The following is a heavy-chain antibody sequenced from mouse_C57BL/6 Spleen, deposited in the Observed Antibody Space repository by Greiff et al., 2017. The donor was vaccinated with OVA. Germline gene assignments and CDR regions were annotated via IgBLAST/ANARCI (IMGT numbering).Heavy chain of an antibody. CDR2: IYPGSGST. CDR3: ARLGLTGTVDY. CDR1: GYTFTSYW. V-gene: IGHV1-55*01. D-gene: IGHD4-1*01. Sequence: QVQLQQSGAELVKPGASVKMSCTASGYTFTSYWITWVKQRPGQGLEWIGDIYPGSGSTNYNEKFKSKATLTVDTSSSTAYMQLSSLTSEGAAVYCCARLGLTGTVDYWGKGTTLTVSS. J-gene: IGHJ2*01.